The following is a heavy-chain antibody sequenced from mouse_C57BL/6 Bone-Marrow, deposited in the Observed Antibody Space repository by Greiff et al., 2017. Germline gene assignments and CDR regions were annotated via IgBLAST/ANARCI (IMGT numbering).Heavy chain of an antibody. CDR1: GFTFSSYG. CDR3: ARHGNYYGRSIDY. J-gene: IGHJ2*01. Sequence: EVKLVESGGDLVKPGGSLKLSCAASGFTFSSYGMSWVRQTPDKRLEWVATISSGGSYTYSPDSVKGRFTISRDNAKNTLYLQMSSLKSEDTAMYYCARHGNYYGRSIDYWGQGTTLTVSS. D-gene: IGHD1-1*01. CDR2: ISSGGSYT. V-gene: IGHV5-6*01.